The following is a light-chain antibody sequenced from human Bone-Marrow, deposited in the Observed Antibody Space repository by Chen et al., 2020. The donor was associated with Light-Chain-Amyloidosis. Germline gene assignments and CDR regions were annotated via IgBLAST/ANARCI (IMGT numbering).Light chain of an antibody. J-gene: IGLJ3*02. CDR2: NTN. CDR3: LFSDNGTWV. CDR1: TGTVTSGHY. V-gene: IGLV7-46*01. Sequence: QAVVTQEPSLTVSPGGTVTLTCGSSTGTVTSGHYPYWFQQKPGQAPRTLIYNTNNEHSWTPARFSGSLLGGKAALTLSGAQPEDEAEYSCLFSDNGTWVFGGGTELTVL.